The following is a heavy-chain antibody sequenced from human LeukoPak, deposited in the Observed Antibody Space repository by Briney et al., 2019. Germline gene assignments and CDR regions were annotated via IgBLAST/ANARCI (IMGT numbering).Heavy chain of an antibody. Sequence: SETLSLTCTVSGGSISSSSYYWSWIRQPAGKGLEWIGRIYTSGSTNYNPSLKSRVTISVDTSKNQFSLKLSSVTAADTAVYYCARDSSSWFTSWGNWFDPWGQGTLVTVSS. CDR2: IYTSGST. V-gene: IGHV4-61*02. J-gene: IGHJ5*02. D-gene: IGHD6-13*01. CDR1: GGSISSSSYY. CDR3: ARDSSSWFTSWGNWFDP.